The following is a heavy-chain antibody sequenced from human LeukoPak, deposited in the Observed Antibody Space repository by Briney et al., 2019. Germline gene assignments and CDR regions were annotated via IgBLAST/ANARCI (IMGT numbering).Heavy chain of an antibody. D-gene: IGHD3-22*01. CDR1: GGSISSSSYY. V-gene: IGHV4-39*01. CDR2: IYYSGST. J-gene: IGHJ4*02. Sequence: SETLSLTCTVSGGSISSSSYYWAWIRQPPGKGLAWIASIYYSGSTYYNPSLKSRVTISVDTSKKQFSLKLSSVTAADAAVYYCARHISGYPFGSWGQGTLVTVSS. CDR3: ARHISGYPFGS.